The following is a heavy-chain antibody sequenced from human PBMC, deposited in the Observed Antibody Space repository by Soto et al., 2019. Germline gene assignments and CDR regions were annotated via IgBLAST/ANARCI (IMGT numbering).Heavy chain of an antibody. Sequence: SETLSLTCTVSGGSISSSSYYWGWIRQPPGKGLEWIGSIYYSGSTYYNPSLKSRVTISVDTSKNQFSLKLSSVTAADTAVYYCARQRKYYGMDVWGQGTTVTVSS. CDR2: IYYSGST. CDR3: ARQRKYYGMDV. V-gene: IGHV4-39*01. J-gene: IGHJ6*02. CDR1: GGSISSSSYY.